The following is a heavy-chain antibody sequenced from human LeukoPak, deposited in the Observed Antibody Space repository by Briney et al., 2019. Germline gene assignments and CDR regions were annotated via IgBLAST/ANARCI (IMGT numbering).Heavy chain of an antibody. CDR2: ISAYNGNT. J-gene: IGHJ5*02. CDR3: ARVHYYDSSGTSNWFDP. D-gene: IGHD3-22*01. CDR1: GYTFTSYG. Sequence: ASVKVSCKASGYTFTSYGISWVRQAPGQGLEWMGWISAYNGNTNYAQELQGRVTMTTDTSTSTAYMELRSLRSDDTAVYYCARVHYYDSSGTSNWFDPWGQGTLVTVSS. V-gene: IGHV1-18*01.